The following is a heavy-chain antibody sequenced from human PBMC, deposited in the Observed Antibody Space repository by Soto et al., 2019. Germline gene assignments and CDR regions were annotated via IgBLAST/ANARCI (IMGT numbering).Heavy chain of an antibody. V-gene: IGHV3-53*01. Sequence: PGGSLSLALSASVFPFSSNDMGWVRQAPGKGLEWVSIIYRGGTTYYADSVKGRFTISRDNSKNTLYLQMNSLRVEDTAVYYCARGGSPLYSSSSVWFDPWGQGTMVNVSS. CDR3: ARGGSPLYSSSSVWFDP. D-gene: IGHD6-6*01. CDR1: VFPFSSND. J-gene: IGHJ5*02. CDR2: IYRGGTT.